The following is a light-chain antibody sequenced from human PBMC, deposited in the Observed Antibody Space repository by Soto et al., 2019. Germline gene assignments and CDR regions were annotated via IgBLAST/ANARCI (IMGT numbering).Light chain of an antibody. CDR2: GAS. J-gene: IGKJ1*01. CDR1: QSLRSS. Sequence: EPMMTQSPDTLSVSLGERAKLSCRASQSLRSSLAWYQQKPGQAPRLLIYGASTRATGIPARFSGSGSGTEFTLTISSLQSEDFAVYYCQQYNNWPPWTFGQGTKV. CDR3: QQYNNWPPWT. V-gene: IGKV3-15*01.